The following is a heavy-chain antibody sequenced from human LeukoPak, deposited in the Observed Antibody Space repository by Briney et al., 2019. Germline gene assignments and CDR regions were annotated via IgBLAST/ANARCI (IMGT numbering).Heavy chain of an antibody. CDR1: GYTFTGYY. V-gene: IGHV1-2*02. CDR2: INPNSGGT. Sequence: ASVKVSCKASGYTFTGYYMHWVRQAPGQGLEWMGWINPNSGGTNYAQKFQGRVTMTRGTSISTAYMELSRLRSDDTAVYYCARELDCSGGSCYSSFDYWGQGTLVTVSS. D-gene: IGHD2-15*01. J-gene: IGHJ4*02. CDR3: ARELDCSGGSCYSSFDY.